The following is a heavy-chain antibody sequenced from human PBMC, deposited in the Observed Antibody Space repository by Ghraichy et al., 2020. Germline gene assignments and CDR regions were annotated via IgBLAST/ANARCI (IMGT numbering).Heavy chain of an antibody. J-gene: IGHJ4*02. Sequence: LSLTCAASGFTFSSYAMSWVRQAPGKGLEWVSAISGSGGSTYYADSVKGRFTISRDNSKNTLYLQMNSLRAEDTAVYYCAKDLFDWTHYWGQGTLVTVSS. CDR1: GFTFSSYA. D-gene: IGHD3-9*01. CDR3: AKDLFDWTHY. V-gene: IGHV3-23*01. CDR2: ISGSGGST.